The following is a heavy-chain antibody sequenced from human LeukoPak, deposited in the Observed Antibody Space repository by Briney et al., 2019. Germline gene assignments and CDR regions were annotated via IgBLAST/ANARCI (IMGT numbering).Heavy chain of an antibody. J-gene: IGHJ4*02. D-gene: IGHD6-13*01. Sequence: GGSLRLSCAASGFTFTNYWMHWVRHTPGKGLVWVSRLNRDGSTATYADSVKGRFTISRDNSKNTLYLQMDSLRGEDTAVYYCARDLNFAHSSGWYHPKDSWGRGTLVTVSS. V-gene: IGHV3-74*01. CDR2: LNRDGSTA. CDR1: GFTFTNYW. CDR3: ARDLNFAHSSGWYHPKDS.